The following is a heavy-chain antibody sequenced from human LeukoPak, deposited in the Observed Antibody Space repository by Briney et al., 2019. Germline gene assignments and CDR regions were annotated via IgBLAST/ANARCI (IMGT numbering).Heavy chain of an antibody. V-gene: IGHV3-66*01. J-gene: IGHJ4*02. CDR3: ASKGNSGYENYFDY. Sequence: GGSLRLSCVASGFTVSSNYMSWVRQAPGKGLEWVSVIYSGGSTYYADSVKGRFTISRDNSKNTLYLQMNSLRAEDTAVYYCASKGNSGYENYFDYWGQGTLVTVSS. D-gene: IGHD5-12*01. CDR1: GFTVSSNY. CDR2: IYSGGST.